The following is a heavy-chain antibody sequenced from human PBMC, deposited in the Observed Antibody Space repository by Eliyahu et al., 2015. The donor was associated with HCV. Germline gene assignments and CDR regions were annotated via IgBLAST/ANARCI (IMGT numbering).Heavy chain of an antibody. V-gene: IGHV3-30*18. J-gene: IGHJ4*02. CDR2: ISYDGSNK. D-gene: IGHD3-3*01. CDR3: AKDGPSTYYDFWSGLIDY. Sequence: QVQLVESGGGVVQPGRSLRLSCAASGFTFSSYGMHWVRQAPGKGLEWVAVISYDGSNKYYADSVKGRFTISRDNSKNTLYLQMNSLRAEDTAVYYCAKDGPSTYYDFWSGLIDYWGQGTLVTVSS. CDR1: GFTFSSYG.